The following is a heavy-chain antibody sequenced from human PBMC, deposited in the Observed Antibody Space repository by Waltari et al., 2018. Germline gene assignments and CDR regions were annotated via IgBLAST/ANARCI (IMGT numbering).Heavy chain of an antibody. V-gene: IGHV3-74*01. Sequence: EVQLVESGGGLVQHGGSLRLSCAAHGFTFHDYWMHWVGQAPGKGLVSVSQINLDGSITSYADSVKGRFTISRDNAKNTLFLQMNSLRAEDTAVYYCVLYSSSFLGDCWGQGTLVTVSS. CDR2: INLDGSIT. CDR1: GFTFHDYW. D-gene: IGHD6-13*01. J-gene: IGHJ4*02. CDR3: VLYSSSFLGDC.